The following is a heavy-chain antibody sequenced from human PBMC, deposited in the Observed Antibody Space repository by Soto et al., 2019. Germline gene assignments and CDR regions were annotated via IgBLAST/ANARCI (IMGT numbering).Heavy chain of an antibody. Sequence: QVQLVQSGAEVKKPGSSVNVSCKASGGTLSSYAISWVRQAPGQGLEWMGGFIPIFGTADDAQKFKGRVTLTADGSTSKGYMELSSLRSEETAVYYCSGVREEDYYYGMDVWGQWTKVTVSS. CDR1: GGTLSSYA. J-gene: IGHJ6*02. V-gene: IGHV1-69*12. CDR3: SGVREEDYYYGMDV. CDR2: FIPIFGTA. D-gene: IGHD1-26*01.